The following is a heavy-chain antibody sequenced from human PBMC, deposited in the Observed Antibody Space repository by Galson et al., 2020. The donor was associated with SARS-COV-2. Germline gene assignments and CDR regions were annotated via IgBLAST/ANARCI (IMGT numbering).Heavy chain of an antibody. J-gene: IGHJ4*02. V-gene: IGHV3-23*01. CDR3: ARDQGSDWKHYVED. CDR2: IAGTSDIT. D-gene: IGHD1-1*01. Sequence: QLGASLQLSRTVSGLTFTGAMSWVSPTPTKGLDWVRTIAGTSDITFYADPVKGRFTIYRDNSRSTLFLQMNNLRPEDTAVYFCARDQGSDWKHYVEDWGQGALVTVSS. CDR1: GLTFTGA.